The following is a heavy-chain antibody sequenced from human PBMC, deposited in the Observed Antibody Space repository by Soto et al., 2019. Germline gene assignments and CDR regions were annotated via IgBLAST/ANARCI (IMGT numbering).Heavy chain of an antibody. D-gene: IGHD5-18*01. CDR2: FNPTGDTA. V-gene: IGHV1-46*01. J-gene: IGHJ6*02. Sequence: ASVKVSCKASGYTFTSYYIHWVRQAPGQGLEWMGIFNPTGDTASYAQKLQGRVTMTRDTSTGTAYMELGSLRSEDTAVYYCARGGRIVDTGIGYYYYGMDVWGQGTTVTVSS. CDR1: GYTFTSYY. CDR3: ARGGRIVDTGIGYYYYGMDV.